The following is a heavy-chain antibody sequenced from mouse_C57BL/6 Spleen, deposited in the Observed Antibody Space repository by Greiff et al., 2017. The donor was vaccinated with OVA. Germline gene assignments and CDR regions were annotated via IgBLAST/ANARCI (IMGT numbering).Heavy chain of an antibody. CDR3: ARNWARYFDV. CDR2: IWSGGST. CDR1: GFSLTSYG. J-gene: IGHJ1*03. V-gene: IGHV2-2*01. D-gene: IGHD4-1*01. Sequence: VQGVESGPGLVQPSQSLSITCTVSGFSLTSYGVHWVRQSPGKGLEWLGVIWSGGSTDYNAAFISRLSISKDNSKSQVFFKMNSLQADDTAIYYCARNWARYFDVWGTGTTVTVSS.